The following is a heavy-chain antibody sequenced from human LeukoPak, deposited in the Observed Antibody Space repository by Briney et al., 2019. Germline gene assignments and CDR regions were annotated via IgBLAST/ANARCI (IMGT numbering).Heavy chain of an antibody. D-gene: IGHD3-22*01. CDR3: ARVSSGYYLDY. J-gene: IGHJ4*02. V-gene: IGHV3-7*01. Sequence: GGSLRLSCAASGSTFSSYWMSWVRQAPGKGLEWVANIKQDGSEKYYVDSVKGRFTISRDNAKNSLYLQMNSLRAEDTAVYYCARVSSGYYLDYWGQGTLVTVSS. CDR2: IKQDGSEK. CDR1: GSTFSSYW.